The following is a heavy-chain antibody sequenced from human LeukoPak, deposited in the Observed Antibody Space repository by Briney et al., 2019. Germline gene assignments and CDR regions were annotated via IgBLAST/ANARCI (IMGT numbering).Heavy chain of an antibody. Sequence: GESLKISCKGSGYSFTSYWIGWVRQMPGKGLEWMGIIHPGDSDTRYSPSFQGQVTISADKSISTAYLQWSSLKASDTAMYYCASTTAVAGTGFDYWGQGTLVTVSS. J-gene: IGHJ4*02. D-gene: IGHD6-19*01. CDR1: GYSFTSYW. CDR2: IHPGDSDT. V-gene: IGHV5-51*01. CDR3: ASTTAVAGTGFDY.